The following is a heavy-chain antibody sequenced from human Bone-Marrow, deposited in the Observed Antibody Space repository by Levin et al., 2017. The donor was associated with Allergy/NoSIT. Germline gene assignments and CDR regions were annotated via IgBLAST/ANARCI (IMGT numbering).Heavy chain of an antibody. Sequence: ASETLSLTCAVSGGPLSSSNWWSWVRQTPGKGLEWIGEIYHSGSTNYNPSLKSRVTISVDKSKNQFTLKLSSVTAADTAVYYCRVGGYSYGRFDYWGQGTLITVSS. CDR1: GGPLSSSNW. CDR3: RVGGYSYGRFDY. D-gene: IGHD5-18*01. J-gene: IGHJ4*02. V-gene: IGHV4-4*02. CDR2: IYHSGST.